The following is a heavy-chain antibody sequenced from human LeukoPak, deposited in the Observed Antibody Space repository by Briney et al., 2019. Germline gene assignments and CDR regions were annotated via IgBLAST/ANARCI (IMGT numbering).Heavy chain of an antibody. J-gene: IGHJ4*02. V-gene: IGHV3-43*02. CDR2: ISGDGGST. CDR1: GFTFDDYA. Sequence: GGSLRLSCAASGFTFDDYAMHWVRQAPGKGLEWASLISGDGGSTYYADSVKGRFTISRDNSKNTLYLQMNSLRAEDTAVYYCAKVISEQWLGFDYWGQGTLVTVSS. CDR3: AKVISEQWLGFDY. D-gene: IGHD6-19*01.